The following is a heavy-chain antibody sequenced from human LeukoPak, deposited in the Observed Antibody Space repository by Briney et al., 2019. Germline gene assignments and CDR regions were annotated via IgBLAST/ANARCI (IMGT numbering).Heavy chain of an antibody. J-gene: IGHJ4*02. D-gene: IGHD3-22*01. CDR3: AKDPTHYRVWDYYETIGLSY. Sequence: GGSLRLSCAASGFTFSSYGMHWVRQAPGKGLEWVAFIRYDGSNKYYADSVRGRFTISRDNSKNTLNLQMNSLRAEDTAVYYCAKDPTHYRVWDYYETIGLSYWGQGTLVTVSS. CDR2: IRYDGSNK. V-gene: IGHV3-30*02. CDR1: GFTFSSYG.